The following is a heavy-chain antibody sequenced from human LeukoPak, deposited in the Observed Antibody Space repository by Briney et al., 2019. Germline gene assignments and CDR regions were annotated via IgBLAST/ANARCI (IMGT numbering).Heavy chain of an antibody. V-gene: IGHV4-59*08. Sequence: PSETLSLTCSVSGASISDHYWSWIRQSPGKGLEWIGYFYFSGTSTFNPSLQSRVTMSVDASKNQFSLKLTSVTAADTAVYYCVRHVTTGFNLFEYWGQGTLVTVSS. CDR3: VRHVTTGFNLFEY. J-gene: IGHJ4*02. D-gene: IGHD5-24*01. CDR2: FYFSGTS. CDR1: GASISDHY.